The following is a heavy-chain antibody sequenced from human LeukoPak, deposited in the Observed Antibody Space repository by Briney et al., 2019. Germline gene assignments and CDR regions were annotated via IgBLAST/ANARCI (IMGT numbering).Heavy chain of an antibody. CDR2: IYPGDSDT. CDR1: GSRFTSYW. V-gene: IGHV5-51*01. D-gene: IGHD1-14*01. CDR3: ARRRVSGTVDAFDI. J-gene: IGHJ3*02. Sequence: GESLKISCKGSGSRFTSYWIGWVRQLPGKGLEWMGIIYPGDSDTRYSPSFQGQVTISADKSISTAYPQWSSLKASDTAMYYCARRRVSGTVDAFDIWGLGTMVTVSS.